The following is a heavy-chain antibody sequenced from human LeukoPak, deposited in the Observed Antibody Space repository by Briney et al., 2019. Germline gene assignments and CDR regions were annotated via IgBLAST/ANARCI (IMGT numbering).Heavy chain of an antibody. D-gene: IGHD3-22*01. J-gene: IGHJ3*02. Sequence: GGSLRLSCAASGFTVSSNYMSWVRQAPGQGLEWVSVIYSGGSTYYADSVKGRFTISRDNSKNTLYLQMNFLRAEDTAVYYCARAPPYYYDSSGYLFGEAFDIWGQGTMVTVSS. CDR3: ARAPPYYYDSSGYLFGEAFDI. CDR1: GFTVSSNY. CDR2: IYSGGST. V-gene: IGHV3-53*01.